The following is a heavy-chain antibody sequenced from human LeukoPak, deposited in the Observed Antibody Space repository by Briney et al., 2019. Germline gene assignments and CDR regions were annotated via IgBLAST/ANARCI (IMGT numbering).Heavy chain of an antibody. CDR1: GGSISSYY. CDR3: ARQGYYDTSGHYYMDV. CDR2: IYYSGST. J-gene: IGHJ6*03. D-gene: IGHD3-22*01. Sequence: SSETLSLTCTVSGGSISSYYWSWIRQPPGKGLEWIGYIYYSGSTNYNPSLKSRVTISVDTSKNQFSLNLSSVTAADTAVYYCARQGYYDTSGHYYMDVWDKGTTVTVSS. V-gene: IGHV4-59*08.